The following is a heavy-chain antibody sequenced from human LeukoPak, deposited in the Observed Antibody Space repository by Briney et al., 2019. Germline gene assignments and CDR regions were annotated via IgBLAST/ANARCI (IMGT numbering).Heavy chain of an antibody. CDR2: INQDASEK. CDR3: ARAVYYDSSGYWGYDFDY. CDR1: GFTFSSHW. V-gene: IGHV3-7*01. D-gene: IGHD3-22*01. J-gene: IGHJ4*02. Sequence: GGSLRLSCAASGFTFSSHWMGSVRQAPGKGLEWVANINQDASEKYYVDSVEGRFTISRDNAKNSLYLQMNSLRVEDTAVYYYARAVYYDSSGYWGYDFDYWGQGTLVTVSS.